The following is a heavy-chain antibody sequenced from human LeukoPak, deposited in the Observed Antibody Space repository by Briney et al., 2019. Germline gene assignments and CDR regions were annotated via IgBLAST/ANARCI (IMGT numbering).Heavy chain of an antibody. CDR2: ITATSTSI. CDR3: VRTYYDILTAYNPYFDY. V-gene: IGHV3-21*01. J-gene: IGHJ4*02. CDR1: GFTFSSYA. Sequence: PGGSLRLSCAASGFTFSSYAMHWVRQAPGKGLEWVSSITATSTSIYYADSLKGRFTISRDNAKNSLYLQMNSLRAEDTAVYYCVRTYYDILTAYNPYFDYWGQGILVTVSS. D-gene: IGHD3-9*01.